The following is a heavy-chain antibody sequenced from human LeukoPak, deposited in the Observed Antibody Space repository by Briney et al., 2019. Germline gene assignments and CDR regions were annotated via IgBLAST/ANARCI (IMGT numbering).Heavy chain of an antibody. V-gene: IGHV3-23*01. D-gene: IGHD4-23*01. CDR1: GFTFSSYA. Sequence: GGSLRLSCAASGFTFSSYAMSWVRQAPGKGLEWVSAISGSGGGGRTYYADSVKGRFTISRDNFKNTLDLQMNSLRAEDTAVYYCAREFDYGGNSPVIDYWGQGTLVTVSS. CDR2: ISGSGGGGRT. CDR3: AREFDYGGNSPVIDY. J-gene: IGHJ4*02.